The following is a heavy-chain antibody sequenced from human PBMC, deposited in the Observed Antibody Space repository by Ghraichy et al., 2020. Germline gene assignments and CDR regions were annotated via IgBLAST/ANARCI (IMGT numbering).Heavy chain of an antibody. V-gene: IGHV3-23*01. Sequence: LSLTCAASGFTFSSYAMSWVRQAPGKGLEWVSAISGSGGSTYYTDSVKGRFTISRDNSKNTLYLQMNSLRAEDTAVYYCAKGGLLWFRELFFDYWGQGTLVTVSS. J-gene: IGHJ4*02. D-gene: IGHD3-10*01. CDR2: ISGSGGST. CDR3: AKGGLLWFRELFFDY. CDR1: GFTFSSYA.